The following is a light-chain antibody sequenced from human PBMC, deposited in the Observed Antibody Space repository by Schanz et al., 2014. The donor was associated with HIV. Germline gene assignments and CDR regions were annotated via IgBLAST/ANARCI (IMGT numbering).Light chain of an antibody. Sequence: EIVLTQSPGTLSLSPGERATLSCRASQSVSSSYLAWYQQKPGQAPRLLIYGASSRATGIPGRFSASGSGTDFTLTISRLEPEDFTVYYCQQYSASPRTFGQGTKVEIK. CDR2: GAS. CDR3: QQYSASPRT. J-gene: IGKJ1*01. CDR1: QSVSSSY. V-gene: IGKV3-20*01.